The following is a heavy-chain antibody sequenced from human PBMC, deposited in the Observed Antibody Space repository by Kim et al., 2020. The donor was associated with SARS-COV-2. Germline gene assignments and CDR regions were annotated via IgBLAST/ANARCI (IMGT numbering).Heavy chain of an antibody. V-gene: IGHV4-59*13. CDR2: VSSSGST. D-gene: IGHD1-7*01. CDR3: ATALTQTTWFYGMDV. CDR1: GGSISTYY. Sequence: SETLSLTCTISGGSISTYYWSWIRQPPGKGLEWLGYVSSSGSTKYNPSLKSRITISVDTSKNQFSLKLSSVTAAGTAVYYCATALTQTTWFYGMDVWGQGTKVTV. J-gene: IGHJ6*02.